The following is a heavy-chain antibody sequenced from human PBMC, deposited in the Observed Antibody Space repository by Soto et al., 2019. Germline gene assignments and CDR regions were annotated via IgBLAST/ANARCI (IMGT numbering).Heavy chain of an antibody. V-gene: IGHV3-7*04. J-gene: IGHJ4*02. Sequence: PGGSLRLSCVVSGFSLSGYWMSWVRQAPGKGLEWVANINEDGTTTYYVDSVKGRFTISRDNAKNSLYLQMNSLRAEDTAVYYCASDSGDYMGEGILVTVSS. CDR2: INEDGTTT. CDR3: ASDSGDY. CDR1: GFSLSGYW.